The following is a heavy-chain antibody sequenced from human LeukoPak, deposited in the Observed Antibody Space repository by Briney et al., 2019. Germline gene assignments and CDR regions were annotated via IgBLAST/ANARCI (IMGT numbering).Heavy chain of an antibody. V-gene: IGHV4-39*01. Sequence: SETLSLTCTASGGSISSSSYRWGWIRQTPEKGLEWIGTIDYSGSTSYNTSLKSRVTISRDTSKNQFSLKLTSVTASDTSVYYCALFGGGAFDIWGQGTMVTVSS. D-gene: IGHD3-10*01. J-gene: IGHJ3*02. CDR2: IDYSGST. CDR1: GGSISSSSYR. CDR3: ALFGGGAFDI.